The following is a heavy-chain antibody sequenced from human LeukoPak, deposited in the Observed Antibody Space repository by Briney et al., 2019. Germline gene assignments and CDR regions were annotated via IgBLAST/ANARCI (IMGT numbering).Heavy chain of an antibody. CDR2: ISSSGGKM. Sequence: GGSPRLSCAASGFTFSSYSMNWVRQAPGKGLEWVSSISSSGGKMYYADSLKGRFTVSRDNAKNSLYLQMNSLRAEDTAVYYCARTNMRSFDYWGQGTLVTVSS. CDR3: ARTNMRSFDY. CDR1: GFTFSSYS. J-gene: IGHJ4*02. V-gene: IGHV3-21*01.